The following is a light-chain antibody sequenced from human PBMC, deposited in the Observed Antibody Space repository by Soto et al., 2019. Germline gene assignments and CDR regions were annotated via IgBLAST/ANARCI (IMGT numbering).Light chain of an antibody. CDR1: SSDVGAYNY. V-gene: IGLV2-14*01. Sequence: SALAQPASVSWSPGQSITISCTGTSSDVGAYNYVSWYQQHPAKVPKLMIYDVSNRPSGVSDRFSGSKSGNTASLTISGLQAEDEADYYCYSYTSSSTYVFGTGTKVTVL. J-gene: IGLJ1*01. CDR2: DVS. CDR3: YSYTSSSTYV.